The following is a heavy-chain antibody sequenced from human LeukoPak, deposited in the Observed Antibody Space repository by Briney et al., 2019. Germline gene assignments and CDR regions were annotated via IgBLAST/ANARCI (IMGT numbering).Heavy chain of an antibody. V-gene: IGHV3-30*02. CDR3: AKAPSYVWGSYRYTNDY. D-gene: IGHD3-16*02. CDR2: IRYDGSNK. J-gene: IGHJ4*02. CDR1: GFTFSSYG. Sequence: GGSLRLSCAASGFTFSSYGMPWVRQAPGKGLEWVAFIRYDGSNKYYVDSVKGRFTISRDNSKNTLYLQMNSLRAEDTAVYYCAKAPSYVWGSYRYTNDYWGQGTLVTVSS.